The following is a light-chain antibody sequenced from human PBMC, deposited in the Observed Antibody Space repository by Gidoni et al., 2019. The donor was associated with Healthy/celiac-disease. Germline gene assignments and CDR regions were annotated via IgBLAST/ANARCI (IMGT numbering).Light chain of an antibody. Sequence: KTGLHLLQVLSDVSNRFSGVPDWFSGSGSGTDFTLKISRVEAEDVGVSYCMQRIQLPLYTFGQGTKLEIK. J-gene: IGKJ2*01. CDR2: DVS. CDR3: MQRIQLPLYT. V-gene: IGKV2D-29*01.